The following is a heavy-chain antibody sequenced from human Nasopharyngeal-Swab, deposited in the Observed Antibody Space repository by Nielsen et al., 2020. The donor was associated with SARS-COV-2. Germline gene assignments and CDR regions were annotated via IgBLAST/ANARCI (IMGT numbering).Heavy chain of an antibody. CDR2: INHSGST. CDR1: GGSFSGSY. J-gene: IGHJ3*02. V-gene: IGHV4-34*01. Sequence: GSLRLSCAVFGGSFSGSYWSWIRQPPGRGLEWIGEINHSGSTMYIPSLKSRVTISVDTSKNQFSLNLTFVTAADTAMYYCTRGPALVIRKTLSSGFDIWGQGTMVTVSS. D-gene: IGHD3-10*01. CDR3: TRGPALVIRKTLSSGFDI.